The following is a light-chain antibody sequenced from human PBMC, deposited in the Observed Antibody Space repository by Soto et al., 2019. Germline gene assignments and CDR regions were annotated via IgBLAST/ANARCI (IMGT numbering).Light chain of an antibody. CDR2: LEGSGSY. CDR1: SGHSSDI. J-gene: IGLJ1*01. Sequence: QLVLTQSSSASASLGSSVKLTCTLSSGHSSDIIAWHQQQPGKAPRYLMKLEGSGSYNKGSGVPDRFSGSRSGTDRYLTISNLQSEDEADYYCEAWDSNTRVFGSGTKVTVL. CDR3: EAWDSNTRV. V-gene: IGLV4-60*03.